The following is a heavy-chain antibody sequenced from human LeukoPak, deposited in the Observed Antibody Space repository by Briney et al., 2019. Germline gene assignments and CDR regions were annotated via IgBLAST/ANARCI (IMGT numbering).Heavy chain of an antibody. J-gene: IGHJ5*02. CDR3: ARVIFDCSGGSCSGGWFDP. V-gene: IGHV4-59*01. CDR1: GGSISRYY. Sequence: SETLSLTCTVSGGSISRYYWSWIRQPPGKGLEWIGYIYYSGSTNYNPSLKSRVTISVDTSKNQFSLKLSSVTAADTAVYYCARVIFDCSGGSCSGGWFDPWGQGTLVTVSS. CDR2: IYYSGST. D-gene: IGHD2-15*01.